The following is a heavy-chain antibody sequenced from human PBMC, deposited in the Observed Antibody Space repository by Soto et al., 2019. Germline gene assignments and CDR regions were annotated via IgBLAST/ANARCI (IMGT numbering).Heavy chain of an antibody. V-gene: IGHV4-59*08. CDR1: GGSITSHY. CDR2: IYHSGST. D-gene: IGHD3-10*01. CDR3: ARQGFGQLHGLVDI. J-gene: IGHJ6*02. Sequence: QVQLQESGPGLVKPSETLSLTCSVSGGSITSHYCSWFRKPPWKGLEWIGYIYHSGSTSYNPSLKSRVTMSVDTSKNQFSLKVNSVTAADTALYYCARQGFGQLHGLVDIWGPGTTVTVAS.